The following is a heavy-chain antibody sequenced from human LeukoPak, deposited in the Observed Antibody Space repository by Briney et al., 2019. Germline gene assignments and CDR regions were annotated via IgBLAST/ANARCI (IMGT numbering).Heavy chain of an antibody. Sequence: ASVKVSCKASGYTFTSYGISWVRQAPGQGLEWMGWISAYNGNTNYAQKLQGRVTMNTDTSTSTPYMELRSLRSDDTAVYYCARYYYGSGSYYPYWGQGTLVTVSS. D-gene: IGHD3-10*01. CDR1: GYTFTSYG. V-gene: IGHV1-18*01. CDR2: ISAYNGNT. CDR3: ARYYYGSGSYYPY. J-gene: IGHJ4*02.